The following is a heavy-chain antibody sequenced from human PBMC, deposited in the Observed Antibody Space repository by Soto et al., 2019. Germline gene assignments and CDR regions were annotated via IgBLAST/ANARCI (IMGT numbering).Heavy chain of an antibody. CDR3: AHSVVAGLGYYFDY. CDR2: IYWDDDK. CDR1: GFPLSSTRVA. D-gene: IGHD6-19*01. Sequence: SGPTLGNPTQTLTLTCTFSGFPLSSTRVAVGWIRQPPGKALEWLALIYWDDDKRYSPFLKSRLTITKDTSKNQVVLTMTNMDPVDTATYYCAHSVVAGLGYYFDYWGQGTLVTVSS. V-gene: IGHV2-5*02. J-gene: IGHJ4*02.